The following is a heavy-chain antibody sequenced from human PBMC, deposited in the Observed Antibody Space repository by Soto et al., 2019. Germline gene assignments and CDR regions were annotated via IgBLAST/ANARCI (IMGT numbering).Heavy chain of an antibody. CDR2: ISYDGSNK. D-gene: IGHD3-10*01. CDR3: ARGGHYYASGSFFGGYGMDV. V-gene: IGHV3-30*04. J-gene: IGHJ6*02. CDR1: GFTFSNYA. Sequence: QVQLVESGGGVVQPGRSLRLSCAASGFTFSNYAMHWVRQAPGKGLEWVIVISYDGSNKYYADSAKGRFTISRDNSKNTLYLQMNSLRAEDTAVYYCARGGHYYASGSFFGGYGMDVWGQGTTVTVSS.